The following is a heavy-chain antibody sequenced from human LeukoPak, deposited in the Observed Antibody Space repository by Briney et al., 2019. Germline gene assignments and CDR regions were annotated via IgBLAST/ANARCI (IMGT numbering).Heavy chain of an antibody. CDR1: GGSISGYY. D-gene: IGHD5-18*01. CDR3: ASSLWQLWAFDY. CDR2: IYYSGSI. J-gene: IGHJ4*02. Sequence: SETLSLTCTVSGGSISGYYWSWIRQPPGKGLEWIGYIYYSGSINYNPSLKSRVTISVDTSKNQFSLKLSSVTAADTAVYYCASSLWQLWAFDYWGQGTLVTVSS. V-gene: IGHV4-59*01.